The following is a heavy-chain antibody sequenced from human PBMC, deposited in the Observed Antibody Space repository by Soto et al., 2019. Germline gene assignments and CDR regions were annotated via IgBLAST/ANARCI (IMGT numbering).Heavy chain of an antibody. CDR1: GGTFSSYA. D-gene: IGHD6-6*01. CDR3: ARGEYSSSATGHDYYYYGMDV. Sequence: GASVKVSCKASGGTFSSYAISWVRQAPGQGLEWMGGVIPIFGTANYAQKFQGRVTITADESTSTAYMELSSLRSEDTAVYYCARGEYSSSATGHDYYYYGMDVWGQGTTVTVSS. V-gene: IGHV1-69*13. CDR2: VIPIFGTA. J-gene: IGHJ6*02.